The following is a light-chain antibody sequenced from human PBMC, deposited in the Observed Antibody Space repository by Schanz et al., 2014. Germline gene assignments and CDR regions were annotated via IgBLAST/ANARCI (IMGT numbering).Light chain of an antibody. CDR2: GNS. V-gene: IGLV1-40*01. CDR3: AAWDDSLSAHVV. CDR1: SSNIGAGYD. Sequence: QSVLTQPPSVSGAPGQRVTISCTGSSSNIGAGYDVHWYQQLPGTAPKLLIYGNSNRPSGVPDRFSGSKSGTSASLAISGLRSEDEADYYCAAWDDSLSAHVVFGGGTKVTVL. J-gene: IGLJ2*01.